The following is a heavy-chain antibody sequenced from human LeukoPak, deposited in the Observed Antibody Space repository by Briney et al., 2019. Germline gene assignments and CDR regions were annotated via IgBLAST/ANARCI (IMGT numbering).Heavy chain of an antibody. CDR2: ISSSGST. V-gene: IGHV4-61*02. Sequence: SQTLSLTCTVSGDSISSGDYYWSWIRQPAGKGLEWIGRISSSGSTNYNPSLKSRVTISVDTSKNQFSLKLSSVTAADTAVYYCARSWSLRLYDVPYMDVWGKGTTVTVSS. CDR1: GDSISSGDYY. D-gene: IGHD5/OR15-5a*01. CDR3: ARSWSLRLYDVPYMDV. J-gene: IGHJ6*03.